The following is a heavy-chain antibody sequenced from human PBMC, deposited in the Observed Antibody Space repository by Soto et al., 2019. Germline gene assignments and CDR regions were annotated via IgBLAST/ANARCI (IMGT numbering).Heavy chain of an antibody. V-gene: IGHV1-69*01. CDR3: ASWGGMLPEHYYYYGMDV. CDR1: GGTFSSYA. D-gene: IGHD1-1*01. J-gene: IGHJ6*02. CDR2: IIPIFGTA. Sequence: QVQLVQSGAEVKKPGSSVKVSCKASGGTFSSYAISWVRQAPGQGLEWMGGIIPIFGTANYAQKFQGRVTITADESTSTAYMELSSLRSEDTAVYYCASWGGMLPEHYYYYGMDVWGQGTTVTVSS.